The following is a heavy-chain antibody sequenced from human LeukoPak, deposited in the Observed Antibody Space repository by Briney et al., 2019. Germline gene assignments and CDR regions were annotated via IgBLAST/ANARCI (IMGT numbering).Heavy chain of an antibody. D-gene: IGHD6-13*01. J-gene: IGHJ4*02. CDR2: IWYDGSNK. V-gene: IGHV3-33*01. CDR3: ARELVIKGIAAAXXXYFDY. Sequence: GGSLRLSCAASGFTFSSYGMHWVRQAPGKGLEWVAVIWYDGSNKYYADSVKGRFTISRDNSKNTLYLQMNSLRAEDTAVYYCARELVIKGIAAAXXXYFDYWGQGTLVTVS. CDR1: GFTFSSYG.